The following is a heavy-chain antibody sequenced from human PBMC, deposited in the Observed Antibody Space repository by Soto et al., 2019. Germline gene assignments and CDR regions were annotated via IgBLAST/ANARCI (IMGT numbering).Heavy chain of an antibody. CDR3: ARGGVYNWNPFWSGHGAHYMDV. CDR1: GYTFTSYD. CDR2: MNPNSGNT. J-gene: IGHJ6*03. Sequence: ASVKVSCKASGYTFTSYDINWVRQATGQGLEWMGWMNPNSGNTGYAQKFQGRVTMTRNTSISTAYMELSSLRSEDTAVYYCARGGVYNWNPFWSGHGAHYMDVWGKGTTVTVSS. D-gene: IGHD1-1*01. V-gene: IGHV1-8*01.